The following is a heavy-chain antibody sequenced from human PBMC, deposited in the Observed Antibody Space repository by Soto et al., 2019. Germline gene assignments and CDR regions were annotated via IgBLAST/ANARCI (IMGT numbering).Heavy chain of an antibody. V-gene: IGHV3-23*01. CDR2: ISANTLSI. CDR3: AKDISGAGKHHFQH. Sequence: PGGSLRLSCAASEITFSAYAMGWVRQTPGKGLEWVSGISANTLSICYADSVKGRFTISRDNANNILYLQMNSLRAEDTALYYCAKDISGAGKHHFQHWGQGTLVTVSS. D-gene: IGHD6-13*01. CDR1: EITFSAYA. J-gene: IGHJ1*01.